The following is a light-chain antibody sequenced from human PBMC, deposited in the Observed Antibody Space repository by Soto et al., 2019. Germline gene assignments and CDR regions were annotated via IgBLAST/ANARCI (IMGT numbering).Light chain of an antibody. Sequence: EMELTQSPGTLSLSKRERATLSCRASQSVSSSYLAWYQQKPGQAPRLLIYGASSRATGIPDRFSGSGSGTDFTLTISSLEPEDFAVYYSTHSGSSSWRSCQGAMVAIK. V-gene: IGKV3-20*01. J-gene: IGKJ1*01. CDR2: GAS. CDR3: THSGSSSWR. CDR1: QSVSSSY.